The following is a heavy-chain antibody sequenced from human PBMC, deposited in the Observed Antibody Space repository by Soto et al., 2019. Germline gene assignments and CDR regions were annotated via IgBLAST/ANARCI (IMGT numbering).Heavy chain of an antibody. Sequence: QVQLVESGGGVVQPGRSLRLSCAASGFTFSSYGMHWVRQAPGKGLEWVAVISYDGSNKYYADSVKGRFTISRDNSKNTLYLQMNRLRAEDTAVYYCAKDRGSPGDLGWFDPWGQGTLVTVSS. V-gene: IGHV3-30*18. D-gene: IGHD3-16*01. CDR3: AKDRGSPGDLGWFDP. CDR1: GFTFSSYG. CDR2: ISYDGSNK. J-gene: IGHJ5*02.